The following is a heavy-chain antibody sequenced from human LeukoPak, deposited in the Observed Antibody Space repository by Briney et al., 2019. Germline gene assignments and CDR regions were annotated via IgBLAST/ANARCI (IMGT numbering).Heavy chain of an antibody. V-gene: IGHV4-61*02. CDR2: IHSSGST. CDR1: GGPISSGSYY. Sequence: TLSLTCAVSGGPISSGSYYWCWIRQPAGKGLEWIGRIHSSGSTNYNPSLKSRVSISADTSKNQFSLKLTSVTAADTAVYYCARDGDYGDYEYWGQGTLVTVSS. D-gene: IGHD4-17*01. J-gene: IGHJ4*02. CDR3: ARDGDYGDYEY.